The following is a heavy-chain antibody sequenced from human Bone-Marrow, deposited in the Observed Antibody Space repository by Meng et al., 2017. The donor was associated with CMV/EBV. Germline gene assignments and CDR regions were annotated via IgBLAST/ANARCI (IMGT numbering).Heavy chain of an antibody. V-gene: IGHV1-18*04. J-gene: IGHJ6*02. CDR1: GYTFTGYY. D-gene: IGHD2-2*01. CDR3: ARWEIVLGPAAPDGMDD. CDR2: ISAYNGNT. Sequence: ASVKVSCKASGYTFTGYYMHWVRQAPGQGLEWMGWISAYNGNTNYAQKLQARVTMTTNTSTSTAYMELRSLRSDDAAVYDFARWEIVLGPAAPDGMDDWGQGTTVTVSS.